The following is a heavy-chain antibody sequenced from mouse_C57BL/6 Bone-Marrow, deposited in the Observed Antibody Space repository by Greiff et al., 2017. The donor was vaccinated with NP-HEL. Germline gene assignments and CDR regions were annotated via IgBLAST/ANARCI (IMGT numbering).Heavy chain of an antibody. CDR3: ASTANRAMDY. CDR2: IYPRSGNT. V-gene: IGHV1-81*01. Sequence: QVQLQQSGAELARPGASVKLSCKASGYTFTSYGISWVKQRPGQGLEWIGEIYPRSGNTYYNEKFKGKATLTADKSSSTAYMELRSLTSEDSAVYFCASTANRAMDYWGQGTSVTVSS. J-gene: IGHJ4*01. CDR1: GYTFTSYG.